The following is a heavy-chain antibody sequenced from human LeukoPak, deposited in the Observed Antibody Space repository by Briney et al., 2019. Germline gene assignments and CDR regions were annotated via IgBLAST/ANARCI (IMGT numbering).Heavy chain of an antibody. CDR2: IIPIFGTA. V-gene: IGHV1-69*05. Sequence: KVSCKASGGTFSSYPISGVRQAPGQGLEWMGRIIPIFGTANYAQKFQGRVTITTDESTSTAYMELSSLRSEDTAVYYCARSRTEYYDFWSGYPGFDPWGQGTLVTVSS. D-gene: IGHD3-3*01. CDR3: ARSRTEYYDFWSGYPGFDP. J-gene: IGHJ5*02. CDR1: GGTFSSYP.